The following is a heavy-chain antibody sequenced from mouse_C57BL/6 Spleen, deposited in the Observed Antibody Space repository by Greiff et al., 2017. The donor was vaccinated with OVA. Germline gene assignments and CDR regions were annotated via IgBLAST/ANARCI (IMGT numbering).Heavy chain of an antibody. D-gene: IGHD1-1*01. CDR2: INPSNGGT. CDR1: GYTFTSYW. CDR3: ARGGFTTVVDYYAMDY. J-gene: IGHJ4*01. V-gene: IGHV1-53*01. Sequence: QVQLQQPGTELVKPGASVKLSCKASGYTFTSYWMHWVKQRPGQGLEWIGNINPSNGGTNYNEKFKSKATLTVDKSSSTAYMQLSSLTSEDSAVYYCARGGFTTVVDYYAMDYWGQGTSVTVSS.